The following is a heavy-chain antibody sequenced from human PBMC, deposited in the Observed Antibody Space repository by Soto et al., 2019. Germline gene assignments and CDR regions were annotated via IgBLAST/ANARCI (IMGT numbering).Heavy chain of an antibody. CDR2: ISATGGTT. CDR3: TKRSRATGGNFDY. D-gene: IGHD5-12*01. Sequence: EVQLLESGGGLVQPGGSLRLSCAASGFTFTNYAMSWVRLAPGRGLEWVSAISATGGTTFYADSVKGRLTISRDNSKNTLYLQMSSLRAEDTAVYYCTKRSRATGGNFDYWGQGSLATVSS. CDR1: GFTFTNYA. J-gene: IGHJ4*02. V-gene: IGHV3-23*01.